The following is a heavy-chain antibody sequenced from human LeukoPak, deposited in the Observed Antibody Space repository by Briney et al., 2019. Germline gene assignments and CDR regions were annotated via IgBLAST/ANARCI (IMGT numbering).Heavy chain of an antibody. D-gene: IGHD5-18*01. Sequence: ASVKVSCKASGYTFTGYYMHWVRQAPGQGLEWMGWINPKSGGTNYAQKFQGRVTMTRDTSISTANMELSRLTSDDTAVYYCAREGGYGDYYYYMDAWGKGTTVTVSS. J-gene: IGHJ6*03. CDR3: AREGGYGDYYYYMDA. CDR2: INPKSGGT. V-gene: IGHV1-2*02. CDR1: GYTFTGYY.